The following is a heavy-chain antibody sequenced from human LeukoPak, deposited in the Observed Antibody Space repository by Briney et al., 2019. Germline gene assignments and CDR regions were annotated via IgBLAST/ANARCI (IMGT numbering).Heavy chain of an antibody. CDR1: GFTFSSYW. CDR3: ARDYYGSGSYSLFHYFDY. D-gene: IGHD3-10*01. CDR2: IKQDGSEK. V-gene: IGHV3-7*01. Sequence: GGSLRLSCAASGFTFSSYWMSWVRQAPGKGLEWVANIKQDGSEKYYVDSVKGRFTISRDNAKNSLYLQMNSLRAEDTAVYYCARDYYGSGSYSLFHYFDYWGQGTLATVSS. J-gene: IGHJ4*02.